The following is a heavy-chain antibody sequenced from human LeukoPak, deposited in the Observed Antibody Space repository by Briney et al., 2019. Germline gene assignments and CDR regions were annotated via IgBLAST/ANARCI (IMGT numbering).Heavy chain of an antibody. D-gene: IGHD3-22*01. J-gene: IGHJ3*02. CDR3: AREYYYDSSGSYGLDI. V-gene: IGHV3-21*01. CDR1: GFTFSSYS. Sequence: GGSLRLSCAASGFTFSSYSMNWVRQAPGKGLEWVSSISSGSSYLYYADSMKGRFTISRDNAKSSLYLQMKGLRAEDTAVYYCAREYYYDSSGSYGLDIWGQGTMVTVSS. CDR2: ISSGSSYL.